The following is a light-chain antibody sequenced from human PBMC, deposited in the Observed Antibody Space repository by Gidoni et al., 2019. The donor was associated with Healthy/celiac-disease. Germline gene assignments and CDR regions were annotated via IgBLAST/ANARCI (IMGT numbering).Light chain of an antibody. V-gene: IGLV2-14*01. CDR1: SSDVGGYNY. Sequence: QSALTQPASVSGSPGQSITISCTGTSSDVGGYNYVSWYQQHPGKAPKLMIYEVSNRPSGVSNRFSGLQADDEADYYCSSYTSSSTVFGTGTKVTVL. CDR2: EVS. J-gene: IGLJ1*01. CDR3: SSYTSSSTV.